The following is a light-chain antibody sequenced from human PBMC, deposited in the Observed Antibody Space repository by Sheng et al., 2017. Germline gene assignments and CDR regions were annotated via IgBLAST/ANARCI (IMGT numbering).Light chain of an antibody. CDR2: DVN. V-gene: IGLV2-11*01. CDR3: CSYTSSDTYV. J-gene: IGLJ1*01. CDR1: NSDLGGYNY. Sequence: QSALTQPRSVSGSPGQSVTISCTGTNSDLGGYNYVSWYQQHPGKAPKFIIYDVNKRPSGVPDRFSGSKSGNTASLTISGLQAEDEADYYCCSYTSSDTYVFGTGTKVTVL.